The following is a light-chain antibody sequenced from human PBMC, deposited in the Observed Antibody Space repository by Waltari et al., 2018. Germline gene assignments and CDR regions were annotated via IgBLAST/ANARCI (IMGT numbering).Light chain of an antibody. CDR3: SSYAGSNNLV. Sequence: QPALTQPPSASASPGHSVTISCTGTSSYVVAYDYASSYQHHPGKAPKLLISEVSKRPSGVPDRFSGSRSGNTASLTVSGLQAEDEADYYCSSYAGSNNLVFGGGTKLTVL. CDR2: EVS. J-gene: IGLJ2*01. V-gene: IGLV2-8*01. CDR1: SSYVVAYDY.